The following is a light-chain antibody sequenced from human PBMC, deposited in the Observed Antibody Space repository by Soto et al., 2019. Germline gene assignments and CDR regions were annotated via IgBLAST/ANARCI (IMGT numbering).Light chain of an antibody. J-gene: IGKJ4*01. CDR3: QQDYNLPPLT. CDR2: GAF. CDR1: QSVSSSY. V-gene: IGKV3D-7*01. Sequence: PGERVTLSCRASQSVSSSYLTWYQQKPGQAPRLLIYGAFTRATSIPARFSGSGSGTDFTLTISSLQPEDFAVYYCQQDYNLPPLTFGGGTKVETK.